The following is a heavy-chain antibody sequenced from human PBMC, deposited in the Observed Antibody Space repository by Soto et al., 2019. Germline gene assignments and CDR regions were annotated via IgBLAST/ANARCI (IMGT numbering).Heavy chain of an antibody. CDR3: ARGDYSDY. J-gene: IGHJ4*02. Sequence: PGGSLILSCAASGFTFSSYGMHWVRQAPGKGLEWVAFIWYDGSNKYYADSVKGRFTISRDNSKNTLYLQMNSLRAEDTAVYYCARGDYSDYWGQGTLVTVSS. CDR2: IWYDGSNK. V-gene: IGHV3-33*01. CDR1: GFTFSSYG.